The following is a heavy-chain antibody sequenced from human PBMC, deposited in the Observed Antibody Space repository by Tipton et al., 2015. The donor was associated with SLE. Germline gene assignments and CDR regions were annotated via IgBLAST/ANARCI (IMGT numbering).Heavy chain of an antibody. CDR3: ARSTRFLEWLPDY. CDR1: GGSISSYY. CDR2: IYTSGST. V-gene: IGHV4-4*09. Sequence: TLSLTCTVSGGSISSYYWSWIRQPPGKGLEWIGYIYTSGSTNYNPSLKSRVTISVDTSKNQFSLKLSSVTAADTAVYYCARSTRFLEWLPDYWGQGTLVTVSS. D-gene: IGHD3-3*01. J-gene: IGHJ4*02.